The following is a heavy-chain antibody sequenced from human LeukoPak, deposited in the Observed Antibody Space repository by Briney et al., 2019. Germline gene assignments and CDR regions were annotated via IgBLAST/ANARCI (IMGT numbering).Heavy chain of an antibody. CDR1: GGTFSSYA. Sequence: SVKVSCKASGGTFSSYAISWVRQAPGQGLEWMGRIIPIFGIANYAQKFQGRVTITADKSTSTAYMELSSLRSEDTAVYYCARGGIAARYGMDVWGQGTTVTASS. V-gene: IGHV1-69*04. CDR2: IIPIFGIA. CDR3: ARGGIAARYGMDV. J-gene: IGHJ6*02. D-gene: IGHD6-6*01.